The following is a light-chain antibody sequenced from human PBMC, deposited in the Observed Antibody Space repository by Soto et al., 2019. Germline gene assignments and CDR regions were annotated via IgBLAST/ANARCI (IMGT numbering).Light chain of an antibody. V-gene: IGKV4-1*01. CDR1: QSVFYSSNNKNY. CDR3: QQYYGTPYT. J-gene: IGKJ2*01. CDR2: WAS. Sequence: DIVMTQSPDSLAVSLGERATINCKSSQSVFYSSNNKNYLAWYQQKPGQPPKLLIYWASTRKSGVPDRFSGSGSGTDFTLTISGLQAEDVAVYYCQQYYGTPYTFGQGTKLEIQ.